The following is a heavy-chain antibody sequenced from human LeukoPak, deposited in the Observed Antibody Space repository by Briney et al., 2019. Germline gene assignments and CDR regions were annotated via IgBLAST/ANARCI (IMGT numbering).Heavy chain of an antibody. CDR3: ARQLSGWYDADPY. CDR2: IKEDGSRN. J-gene: IGHJ4*02. CDR1: GFTFSSYW. Sequence: GSLRLSCAASGFTFSSYWMGWVRQAPGKGLEWVANIKEDGSRNHYVDAVKGRFTISRDNAKSSLYLQMNSLRVEDTAVYYCARQLSGWYDADPYWGQGTLVTVSS. D-gene: IGHD6-19*01. V-gene: IGHV3-7*05.